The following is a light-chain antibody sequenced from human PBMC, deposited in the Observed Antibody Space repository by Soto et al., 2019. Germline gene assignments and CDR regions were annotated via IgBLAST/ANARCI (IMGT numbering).Light chain of an antibody. CDR2: DAS. V-gene: IGKV3-11*01. CDR1: QSINNF. CDR3: QQWSKGPSLT. Sequence: EIVLTQSPATLSLSPGERATLSCRASQSINNFLAWYQHKPGQAPRLLIYDASNRASGIPARFSGSGSGTDFTLTISSLEPEDFAVYYCQQWSKGPSLTFGGGTKVDIK. J-gene: IGKJ4*01.